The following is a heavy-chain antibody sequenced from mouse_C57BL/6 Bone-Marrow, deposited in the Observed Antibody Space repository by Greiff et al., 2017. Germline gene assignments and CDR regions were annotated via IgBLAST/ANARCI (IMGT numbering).Heavy chain of an antibody. CDR1: GFTFTNTY. V-gene: IGHV14-3*01. Sequence: VQLQQSVAELVRPGASVKLSCTASGFTFTNTYMHWVKQRPEQGLEWIGRIDPANGNTKYAPKFQGKATITVDTSSNTAYLQLSSLTSEDTAIYYCDCPITAVVATPFEYWGQGTLVTVSA. CDR2: IDPANGNT. J-gene: IGHJ3*01. CDR3: DCPITAVVATPFEY. D-gene: IGHD1-1*01.